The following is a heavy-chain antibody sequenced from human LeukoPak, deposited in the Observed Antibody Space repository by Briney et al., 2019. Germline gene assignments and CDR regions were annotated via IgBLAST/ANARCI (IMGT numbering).Heavy chain of an antibody. D-gene: IGHD2-21*02. V-gene: IGHV1-46*01. CDR2: INPSGGST. CDR1: GHTFTSYY. J-gene: IGHJ4*02. CDR3: ATYCGGDCNGGY. Sequence: ASVKVSCKASGHTFTSYYMHWVRQAPGQGLEWMGIINPSGGSTSYAQKFQGRVTMTRDTSTSTVYMELSSLRSEDTAVYYCATYCGGDCNGGYWGQGTLVTVSS.